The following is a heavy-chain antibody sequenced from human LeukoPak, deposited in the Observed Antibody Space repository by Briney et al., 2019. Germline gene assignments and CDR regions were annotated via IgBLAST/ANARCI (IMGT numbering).Heavy chain of an antibody. Sequence: SETLSLTCTVSGGSISSSSYYWSWLRQPPGKGLEWIGYISYSGSTNYNPSLKSRVTISADTSNNQFSLKLSSVTAADTAVYYCATYYSSYGGRFDYWGQGTLVTVSS. CDR2: ISYSGST. D-gene: IGHD3-10*01. CDR3: ATYYSSYGGRFDY. V-gene: IGHV4-61*01. J-gene: IGHJ4*02. CDR1: GGSISSSSYY.